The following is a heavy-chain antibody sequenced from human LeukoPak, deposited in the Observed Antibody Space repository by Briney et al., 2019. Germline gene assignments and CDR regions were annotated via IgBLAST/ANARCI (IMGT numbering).Heavy chain of an antibody. CDR1: GFTFSSYA. CDR3: AKVGRRIAVADTPPGP. D-gene: IGHD6-19*01. J-gene: IGHJ5*02. CDR2: ISGSGGST. V-gene: IGHV3-23*01. Sequence: GGSLRLSCAASGFTFSSYAMSWVRQAPGKGLEWVSVISGSGGSTYYADSVQGRFTIFRDNSRNTVFLQMNSLRAEDTAVYYCAKVGRRIAVADTPPGPWGQGTLVTVSS.